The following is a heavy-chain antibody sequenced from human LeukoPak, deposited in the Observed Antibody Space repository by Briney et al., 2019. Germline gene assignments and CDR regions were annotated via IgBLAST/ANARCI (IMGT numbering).Heavy chain of an antibody. D-gene: IGHD6-19*01. CDR1: GGSISSSSYY. J-gene: IGHJ6*04. Sequence: SETLSLTCTVSGGSISSSSYYWGWIRQPPGKGLEWIGSIYYSGSTYYNPSLKSRVTISVDTSKNQFSLKLSSVTAADTAVYYCARDSRVSGWPPFVWGKGTTVTVSS. V-gene: IGHV4-39*07. CDR3: ARDSRVSGWPPFV. CDR2: IYYSGST.